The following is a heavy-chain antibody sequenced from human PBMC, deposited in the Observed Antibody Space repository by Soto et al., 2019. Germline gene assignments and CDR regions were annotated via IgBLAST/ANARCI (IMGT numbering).Heavy chain of an antibody. CDR2: IIPIFGTA. D-gene: IGHD2-21*02. Sequence: SVKVSCKASGGTFSSYAISWVRQAPGQGLEWMGGIIPIFGTANYAQKFQGRVTITTDKSTSTAYMELSSLRSEDTAVYYCAIQDLACCGGDCYSRQFDYWGQGTLVTVSS. J-gene: IGHJ4*02. CDR1: GGTFSSYA. V-gene: IGHV1-69*05. CDR3: AIQDLACCGGDCYSRQFDY.